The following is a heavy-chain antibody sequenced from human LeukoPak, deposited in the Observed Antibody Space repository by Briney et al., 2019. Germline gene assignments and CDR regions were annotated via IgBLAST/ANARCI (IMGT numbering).Heavy chain of an antibody. D-gene: IGHD5-18*01. CDR3: ASRYSPFDF. V-gene: IGHV3-11*04. CDR2: ISGTGSTT. CDR1: GFTFSDYY. Sequence: PRGSLRLSCAVSGFTFSDYYMSWIRQAPGKGLEWVSYISGTGSTTYYADSVRGRFTISRDNAKNSLYLQMNSLRAEDTAVYYCASRYSPFDFWGQGTLVTVSS. J-gene: IGHJ4*02.